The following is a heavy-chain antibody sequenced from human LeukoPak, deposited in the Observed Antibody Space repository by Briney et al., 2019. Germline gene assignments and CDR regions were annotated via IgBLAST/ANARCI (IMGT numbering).Heavy chain of an antibody. D-gene: IGHD5-18*01. J-gene: IGHJ4*02. Sequence: ASVKVSCKASGGTFSSYAISWVRQAPGQGHEWMGRIIPILGIANYAQKFQGRGTITADKSTSTAYMELSSLRSEDTAVYYCARGGVQLWLQYYFDYWGQGTLVTVSS. CDR2: IIPILGIA. CDR3: ARGGVQLWLQYYFDY. CDR1: GGTFSSYA. V-gene: IGHV1-69*04.